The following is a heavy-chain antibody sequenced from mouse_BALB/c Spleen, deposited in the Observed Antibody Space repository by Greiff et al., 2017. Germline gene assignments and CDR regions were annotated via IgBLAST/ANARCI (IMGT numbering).Heavy chain of an antibody. CDR1: GFTFSDYY. CDR3: ARPIYYGYDGGVWFAY. V-gene: IGHV5-4*02. J-gene: IGHJ3*01. CDR2: ISDGGSYT. D-gene: IGHD2-2*01. Sequence: DVKLVESGGGLVKPGGSLKLSCAASGFTFSDYYMYWVRQTPEKRLEWVATISDGGSYTYYPDSVKGRFTISRDNAKNNLYLQMSSLKSEDTAMYYCARPIYYGYDGGVWFAYWGQGTLVTVSA.